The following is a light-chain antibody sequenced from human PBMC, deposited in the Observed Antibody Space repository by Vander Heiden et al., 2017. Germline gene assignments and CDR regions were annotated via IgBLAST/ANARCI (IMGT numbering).Light chain of an antibody. CDR2: AAS. J-gene: IGKJ2*01. V-gene: IGKV1-39*01. Sequence: DIQMTQSPSSLSASVGDRVTITCRASQSISSYLNWYQQKPVKAPKLLIYAASSFQSGVPSRFTASGSGTDFTLTISRLQPEDFATYYCQESDSTVYTFGQGTKLEIK. CDR1: QSISSY. CDR3: QESDSTVYT.